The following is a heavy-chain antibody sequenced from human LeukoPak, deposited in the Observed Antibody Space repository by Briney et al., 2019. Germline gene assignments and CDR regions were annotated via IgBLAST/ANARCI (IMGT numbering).Heavy chain of an antibody. CDR2: IYYSGST. Sequence: SETLSLTFTVSGGSISSNRYNWAWIRQSPGKGLEWIGYIYYSGSTNYNPSLKSRVTISVDTSKNQFSLKMSSVTAADTAVYYCARAEITYYDILTGTNAFDIWGQGTMVTVSS. CDR3: ARAEITYYDILTGTNAFDI. D-gene: IGHD3-9*01. CDR1: GGSISSNRYN. V-gene: IGHV4-61*05. J-gene: IGHJ3*02.